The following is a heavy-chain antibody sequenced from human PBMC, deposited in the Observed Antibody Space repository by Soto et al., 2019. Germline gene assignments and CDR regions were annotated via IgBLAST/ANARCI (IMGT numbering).Heavy chain of an antibody. J-gene: IGHJ4*02. CDR3: ARWAGNLNY. CDR2: IYYSGST. Sequence: PSETLSLTCTVSGGSISSYYWSWIRQPPGKGLEWIGYIYYSGSTNYNPSLKSRVTISVDTSKNQFSLKLSSVTAADTAAYYCARWAGNLNYWGQGTLVTVSS. V-gene: IGHV4-59*01. CDR1: GGSISSYY.